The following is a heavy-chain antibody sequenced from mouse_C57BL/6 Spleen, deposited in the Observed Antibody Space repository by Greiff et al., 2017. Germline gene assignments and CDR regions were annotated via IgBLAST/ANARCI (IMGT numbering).Heavy chain of an antibody. J-gene: IGHJ2*01. V-gene: IGHV7-3*01. D-gene: IGHD4-1*01. Sequence: EVQLVESGGGLVQPGGSLSLSCAASGFTFTDYYMSWVRQPPGKALEWLGFIRNKANGYTTEYSASVKGRFTISRGNSQSILYLQMNALRAEASATCYCARYLGRFEYGGQGATLTVSS. CDR2: IRNKANGYTT. CDR3: ARYLGRFEY. CDR1: GFTFTDYY.